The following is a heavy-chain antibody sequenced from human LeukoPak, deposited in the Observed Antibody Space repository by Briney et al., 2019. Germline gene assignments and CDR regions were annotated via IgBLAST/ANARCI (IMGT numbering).Heavy chain of an antibody. D-gene: IGHD5-24*01. CDR2: IKQDGSEK. J-gene: IGHJ4*02. V-gene: IGHV3-7*02. CDR1: GFTFSSYW. CDR3: ARVFDGSSNYFDR. Sequence: GGSLRLSCATSGFTFSSYWMNWVRQAPGKGLEWVANIKQDGSEKYYVDSVKGRFTISRDNAKNSLYLQMNSLRAEDTAVYYCARVFDGSSNYFDRWGQGTLVTVSS.